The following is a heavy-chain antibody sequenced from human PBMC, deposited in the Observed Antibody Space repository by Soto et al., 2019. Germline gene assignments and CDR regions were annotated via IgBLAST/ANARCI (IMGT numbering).Heavy chain of an antibody. J-gene: IGHJ5*02. CDR2: INPNSGGT. V-gene: IGHV1-2*02. Sequence: ASVKVSCKASGYTFTGYYMHWVRQAPGQGLEWMGWINPNSGGTNYAQKFQGRVTMTRDTSISTAYMELSRLRSDDTAVYYCARAGVVVPAAIIPWFDPWGQGTLVTSPQ. CDR1: GYTFTGYY. CDR3: ARAGVVVPAAIIPWFDP. D-gene: IGHD2-2*02.